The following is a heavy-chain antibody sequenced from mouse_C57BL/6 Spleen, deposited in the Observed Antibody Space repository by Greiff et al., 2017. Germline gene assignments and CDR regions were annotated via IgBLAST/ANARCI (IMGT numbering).Heavy chain of an antibody. CDR2: IDPETGGT. J-gene: IGHJ4*01. CDR3: TPYSNLHEDYAMDD. Sequence: QVQLQQSGAELVRPGASVTLSCKASGYTFTDYEMHWVKQTPVHGLEWIGAIDPETGGTAYNQKFQGKAILTADKSSSTAYMELRSLTSEDSAVYYCTPYSNLHEDYAMDDWGQGTSVTVSS. D-gene: IGHD2-5*01. CDR1: GYTFTDYE. V-gene: IGHV1-15*01.